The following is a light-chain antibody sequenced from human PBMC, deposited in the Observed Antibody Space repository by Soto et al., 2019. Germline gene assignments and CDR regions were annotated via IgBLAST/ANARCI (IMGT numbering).Light chain of an antibody. Sequence: SYELTQPPSVSVAPGQTATVTCGENKIGSKSVHWYQQKPGQAPVLVVYDNSDRPSGIPERFTGSNSGSTATLTISRVEAGDEADYYCQLWDSITDRYVFGTGIKLTVL. CDR1: KIGSKS. CDR2: DNS. V-gene: IGLV3-21*02. J-gene: IGLJ1*01. CDR3: QLWDSITDRYV.